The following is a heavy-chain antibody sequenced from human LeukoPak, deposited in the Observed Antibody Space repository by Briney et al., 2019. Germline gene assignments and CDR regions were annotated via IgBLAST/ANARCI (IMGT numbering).Heavy chain of an antibody. CDR1: GGSFSGYY. J-gene: IGHJ4*02. D-gene: IGHD5-24*01. V-gene: IGHV4-34*01. Sequence: SETLSLTCAVYGGSFSGYYWSWIRQPPGKGLEWIGEINHSGSTNYNPSLKSRVTISVDTSKNQFSLKLSSVTAADTAVYYCARDGGWLQLRYFDYWGQGTLVTISS. CDR2: INHSGST. CDR3: ARDGGWLQLRYFDY.